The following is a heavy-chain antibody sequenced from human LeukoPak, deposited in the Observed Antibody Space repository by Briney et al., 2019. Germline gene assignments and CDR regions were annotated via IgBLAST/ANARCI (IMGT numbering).Heavy chain of an antibody. V-gene: IGHV4-59*01. J-gene: IGHJ2*01. CDR1: GGSISSYY. CDR3: ARVAGAYWYFDL. D-gene: IGHD6-19*01. Sequence: SETLSLTCTVSGGSISSYYWSWIRQPPGKGLEWIGYIYYSGSTNYNSSLKSRVTISVDTSENQFSLKLSSVTAADTAVYYCARVAGAYWYFDLWGRGTLVTVSS. CDR2: IYYSGST.